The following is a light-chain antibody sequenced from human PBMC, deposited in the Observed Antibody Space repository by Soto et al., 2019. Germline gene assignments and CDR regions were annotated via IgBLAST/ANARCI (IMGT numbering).Light chain of an antibody. V-gene: IGLV2-8*01. Sequence: QSALTQPPSASGSPGQSLTISCTGTSTDVGNYNYVSWYQQHPGKAPKLMISDVNRRPSGVPDRFPGSKSGNTASLTVSGLQAEDEADYYCSSYAGSNNWVFGGGTKVTVL. CDR2: DVN. CDR1: STDVGNYNY. CDR3: SSYAGSNNWV. J-gene: IGLJ3*02.